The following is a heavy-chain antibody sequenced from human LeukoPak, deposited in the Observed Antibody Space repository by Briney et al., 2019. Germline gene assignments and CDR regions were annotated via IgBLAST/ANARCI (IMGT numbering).Heavy chain of an antibody. Sequence: SETLSLTCAVYGGSFSGYYWSWIRQPPGKGLEWIGEINHSGSTNYNPSLKSRVTISVDTSKNQFSLKLSSVTAADTAVYYCARAPGLCSGGSCYLGGRRSMDVWGQGPTVTVSS. J-gene: IGHJ6*02. CDR1: GGSFSGYY. D-gene: IGHD2-15*01. CDR3: ARAPGLCSGGSCYLGGRRSMDV. CDR2: INHSGST. V-gene: IGHV4-34*01.